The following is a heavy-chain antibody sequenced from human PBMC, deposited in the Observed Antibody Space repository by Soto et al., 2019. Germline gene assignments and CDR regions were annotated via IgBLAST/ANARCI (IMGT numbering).Heavy chain of an antibody. J-gene: IGHJ5*02. CDR2: IYNSGIT. V-gene: IGHV4-59*01. CDR3: ARGEPFYYDNRGGNWFDP. Sequence: QVQLQESGPGLVKPSETLSLTCTVSGASISSYYWTWIRQPPGKGLEWIGYIYNSGITKYNPSLKSRVSISVDSSKSQFSLNLSSVTAADTAVYFCARGEPFYYDNRGGNWFDPWGQGTLVTVSS. CDR1: GASISSYY. D-gene: IGHD3-22*01.